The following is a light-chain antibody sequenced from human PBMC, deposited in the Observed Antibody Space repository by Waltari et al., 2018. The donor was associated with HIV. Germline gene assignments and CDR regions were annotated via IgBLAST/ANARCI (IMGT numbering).Light chain of an antibody. V-gene: IGLV1-44*01. J-gene: IGLJ3*02. CDR1: STNIGSNI. CDR3: AAWDDSLNGM. CDR2: SND. Sequence: QSVLTQPPSVSGTPGQNVTISCSGSSTNIGSNIVNWYQQVPEAAPKLPIYSNDQRPPGVPGRFSGSKSGTSASLAISGLQSADEADYYCAAWDDSLNGMFGGGTKLTV.